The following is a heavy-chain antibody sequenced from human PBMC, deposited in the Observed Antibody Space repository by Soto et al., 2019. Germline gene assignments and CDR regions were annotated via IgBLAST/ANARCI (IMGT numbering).Heavy chain of an antibody. CDR1: GFTFSSYW. Sequence: EVQLVESGGGIVQPGGSLRLSCAASGFTFSSYWMHWVRQVPGKGLVWVSRINSDGSSTTYADSVKGRLTISRDNAKNTLYLQVNSLTPEATAVYYCARPRYDGSGTPFDYWGQGTLVTVSS. CDR3: ARPRYDGSGTPFDY. CDR2: INSDGSST. J-gene: IGHJ4*02. V-gene: IGHV3-74*01. D-gene: IGHD3-22*01.